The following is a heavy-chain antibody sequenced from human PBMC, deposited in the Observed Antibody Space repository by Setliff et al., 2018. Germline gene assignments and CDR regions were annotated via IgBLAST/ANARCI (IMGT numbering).Heavy chain of an antibody. J-gene: IGHJ5*02. CDR1: GFTFSSYW. CDR2: IKQDGSEK. Sequence: GGSLRLSCAASGFTFSSYWMSWVRQAPGKGLEWVSNIKQDGSEKHYVDSVKGRFTIPRDNAKNSLYLQLNSLRAEDTAVYYCSTRTVAARSLDTWGQGTLVTVSS. D-gene: IGHD6-13*01. V-gene: IGHV3-7*01. CDR3: STRTVAARSLDT.